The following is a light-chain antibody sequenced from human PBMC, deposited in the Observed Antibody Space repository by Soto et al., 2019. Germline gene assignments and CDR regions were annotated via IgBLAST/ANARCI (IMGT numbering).Light chain of an antibody. Sequence: AIRMTQSPSSFSASTGDRVTITCRASQGISSYLAWYQQKPGKAPKLLIYAASTLKSGVTSMFSGSGSRTDFTLIISCLQSEDFATYYCQQYYSYPRTFGQGTKVEIK. CDR2: AAS. CDR3: QQYYSYPRT. V-gene: IGKV1-8*01. CDR1: QGISSY. J-gene: IGKJ1*01.